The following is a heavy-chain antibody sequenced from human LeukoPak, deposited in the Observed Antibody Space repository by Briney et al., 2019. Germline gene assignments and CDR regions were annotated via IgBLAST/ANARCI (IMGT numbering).Heavy chain of an antibody. Sequence: ASVKVSCKASGYTFTGYYMHWVRQAPGQGLEWMGWINPNSGGTNYAQKFQGRVTMTRDTSISTAYMELSRLRSDDTAVYYCARHVWFITMVRGVINNNWFDPWGQGTLVTVSS. V-gene: IGHV1-2*02. D-gene: IGHD3-10*01. CDR3: ARHVWFITMVRGVINNNWFDP. J-gene: IGHJ5*02. CDR2: INPNSGGT. CDR1: GYTFTGYY.